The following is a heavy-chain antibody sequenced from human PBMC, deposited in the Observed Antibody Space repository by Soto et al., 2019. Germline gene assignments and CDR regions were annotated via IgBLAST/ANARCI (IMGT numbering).Heavy chain of an antibody. J-gene: IGHJ3*01. V-gene: IGHV3-23*01. Sequence: EGQLLQSGGGLVQPGESLRLSCAASGFTFSSSGMSWVRQAPGKGLEWVSSISIRGDYRYYADSVKGRFTISRDNSKNTLYLQMSSLTDEDTALDYCANHGGFEFWGQGTMVAVSS. CDR2: ISIRGDYR. CDR3: ANHGGFEF. CDR1: GFTFSSSG.